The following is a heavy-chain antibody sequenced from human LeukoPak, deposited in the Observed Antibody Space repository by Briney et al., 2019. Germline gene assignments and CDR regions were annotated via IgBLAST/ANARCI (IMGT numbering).Heavy chain of an antibody. J-gene: IGHJ6*02. V-gene: IGHV4-34*01. D-gene: IGHD4-17*01. Sequence: PSETLSLTCAVYGGSFSGYYWSWIRQPPGKGLEWIGEINHSGSTNYNPSLKSRVTISVDTSKNQFSLKLSSVTAADTAVYYCASYDYGDRPDYYYGMDVWGQGTTVTVSS. CDR1: GGSFSGYY. CDR3: ASYDYGDRPDYYYGMDV. CDR2: INHSGST.